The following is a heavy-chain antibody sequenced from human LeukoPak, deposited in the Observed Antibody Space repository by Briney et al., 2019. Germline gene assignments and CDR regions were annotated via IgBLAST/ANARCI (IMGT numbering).Heavy chain of an antibody. CDR1: GFTFSSYG. CDR2: IRCDGSNK. V-gene: IGHV3-30*02. Sequence: GGSLRLSCAASGFTFSSYGMHRVRQAPGKGLEWVAFIRCDGSNKYYADSVKGRFTISRDTSKNTLYLQMNSLRAEDTAVYYCAKDGNYYDRSGYGDYWGQGTLVTVSS. D-gene: IGHD3-22*01. J-gene: IGHJ4*02. CDR3: AKDGNYYDRSGYGDY.